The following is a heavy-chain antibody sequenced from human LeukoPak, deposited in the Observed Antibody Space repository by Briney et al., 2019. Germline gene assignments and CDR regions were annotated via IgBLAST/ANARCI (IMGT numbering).Heavy chain of an antibody. D-gene: IGHD3-22*01. CDR3: ARVGYYDSSSYDY. V-gene: IGHV1-2*02. Sequence: GASVEVSCKASGYTFTGYYMHWVRQAPGQGLEWMGWINPDSGGTNYAQKFQGRVTMTRDTSISTAYMELSRLRSDDTAVYYCARVGYYDSSSYDYWGQGTLVTVSS. CDR2: INPDSGGT. CDR1: GYTFTGYY. J-gene: IGHJ4*02.